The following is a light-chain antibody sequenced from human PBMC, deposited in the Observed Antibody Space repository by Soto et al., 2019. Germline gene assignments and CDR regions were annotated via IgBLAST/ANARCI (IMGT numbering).Light chain of an antibody. CDR1: QSVSSNY. Sequence: EIVLTQSPGTLSLSPGERATLSCRASQSVSSNYLAWYQQKPDQPPRLLIYGASSRATGIPDRFSGSGSGTDFTLTISRLEPEDFVVYYCKQYGSSRAFGQGTKVEIK. V-gene: IGKV3-20*01. CDR3: KQYGSSRA. J-gene: IGKJ1*01. CDR2: GAS.